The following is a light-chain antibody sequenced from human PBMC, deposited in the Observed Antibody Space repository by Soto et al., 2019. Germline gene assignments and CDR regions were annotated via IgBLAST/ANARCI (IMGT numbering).Light chain of an antibody. J-gene: IGKJ1*01. CDR3: QHYNSYSEA. Sequence: EIVMTQSPATLSVSPGEGATLSCRASQSVSSNLAWYQQIPGQSPRLLIYGASTRATGIPARFSGSGSGTEFTLTISSLQSEDFAVYYCQHYNSYSEAFGQGTKVELK. CDR2: GAS. V-gene: IGKV3-15*01. CDR1: QSVSSN.